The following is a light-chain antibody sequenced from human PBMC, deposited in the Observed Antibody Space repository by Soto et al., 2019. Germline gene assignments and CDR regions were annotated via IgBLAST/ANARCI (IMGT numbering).Light chain of an antibody. J-gene: IGKJ1*01. CDR1: QGIRNE. CDR3: LQDYNYPRT. Sequence: AIQLTQSPSSLSASVGDRVTITCRTSQGIRNELGWYQQKPGKAPKLLIYSASSLQSGVPSRFSGSGSGTDFTPTISSLQPEDFATYYCLQDYNYPRTFGQGTKVDIK. V-gene: IGKV1-6*01. CDR2: SAS.